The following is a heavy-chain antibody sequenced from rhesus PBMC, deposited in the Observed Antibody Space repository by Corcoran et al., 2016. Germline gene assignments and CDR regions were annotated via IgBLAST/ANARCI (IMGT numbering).Heavy chain of an antibody. Sequence: QVQLQESGPGVVKPSETLSLTCAVSGGSISSGYDWSWIRQPPGKGLEWIGCIYGTISSPNYNPSLKIRVTISKDAPNTPFSLRLSSVTAAGTAVYYCARDSECTGSGCHDAFDFWGQGLRVTVSS. CDR3: ARDSECTGSGCHDAFDF. D-gene: IGHD2-21*01. CDR1: GGSISSGYD. V-gene: IGHV4-76*01. J-gene: IGHJ3*01. CDR2: IYGTISSP.